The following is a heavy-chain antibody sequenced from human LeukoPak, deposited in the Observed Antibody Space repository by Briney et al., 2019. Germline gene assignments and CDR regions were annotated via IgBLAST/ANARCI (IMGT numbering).Heavy chain of an antibody. Sequence: ASVKVSCKASGYTFTGYYMHWVRQAPGQGLEWMGWINPNSGGTNYAQKFQGRVTMTRDTSISTAYMELSRLRSDDTAVYYCARAGYGSGSYYSYHYYYMDVWGKGTTVTVSS. CDR3: ARAGYGSGSYYSYHYYYMDV. V-gene: IGHV1-2*02. J-gene: IGHJ6*03. D-gene: IGHD3-10*01. CDR1: GYTFTGYY. CDR2: INPNSGGT.